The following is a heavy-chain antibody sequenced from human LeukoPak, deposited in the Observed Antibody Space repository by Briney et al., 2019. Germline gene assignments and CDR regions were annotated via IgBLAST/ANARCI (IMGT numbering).Heavy chain of an antibody. CDR2: INPNSGGT. D-gene: IGHD3-22*01. Sequence: ASVKVSCKASGSTFTGYYLHWVRQAPGQGLEWMGWINPNSGGTNYAQKFQGRVTMTRDTSISTAYMELSRLRSDDTAVYYCASGYYDSSGYTFDYWGQGTLVTVSS. V-gene: IGHV1-2*02. CDR3: ASGYYDSSGYTFDY. CDR1: GSTFTGYY. J-gene: IGHJ4*02.